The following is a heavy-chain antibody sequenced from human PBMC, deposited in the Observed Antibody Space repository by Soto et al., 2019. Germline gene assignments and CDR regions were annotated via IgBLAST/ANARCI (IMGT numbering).Heavy chain of an antibody. CDR2: ISAYNGNT. V-gene: IGHV1-18*01. J-gene: IGHJ6*02. Sequence: ASVKVSCKASGYTFTSYGINWARHAPGQGLEWMGWISAYNGNTNYAQKFQGWVTMTGDTSISTAYMELSRLRSDDTAVYYCARARHSSGPYYYYYGMDVWGQGTTVTVSS. D-gene: IGHD6-19*01. CDR1: GYTFTSYG. CDR3: ARARHSSGPYYYYYGMDV.